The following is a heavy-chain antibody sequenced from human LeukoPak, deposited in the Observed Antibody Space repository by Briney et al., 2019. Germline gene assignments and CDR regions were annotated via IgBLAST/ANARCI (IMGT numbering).Heavy chain of an antibody. CDR1: DGSISSGDYY. Sequence: SETLSLTCTVSDGSISSGDYYWSWVRQPPGKGLEWIGYFDYSGSTYYNPSLKSRVSISIDTSKNQFSLILSSVSAADTAVYYCARDQGYRGSYFPHGNDAFDIWGQGTMVTVSS. V-gene: IGHV4-30-4*01. CDR3: ARDQGYRGSYFPHGNDAFDI. J-gene: IGHJ3*02. D-gene: IGHD1-26*01. CDR2: FDYSGST.